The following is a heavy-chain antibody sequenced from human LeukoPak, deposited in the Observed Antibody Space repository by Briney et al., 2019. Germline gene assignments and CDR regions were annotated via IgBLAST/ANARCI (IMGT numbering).Heavy chain of an antibody. CDR3: ARGPKGGSDY. CDR2: INVNNGIT. V-gene: IGHV1-18*01. CDR1: GYTFTTYG. Sequence: ASVKVSCKTSGYTFTTYGITWARQAPGQGLEWVAWINVNNGITRYAQKFQGRVTLTTDTPARTAYMEVLSLTSDDTAVYYCARGPKGGSDYWGQGTLVIVSS. D-gene: IGHD5-12*01. J-gene: IGHJ4*02.